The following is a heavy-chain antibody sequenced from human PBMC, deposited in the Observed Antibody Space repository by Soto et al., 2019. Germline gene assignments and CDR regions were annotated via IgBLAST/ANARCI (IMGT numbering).Heavy chain of an antibody. CDR2: ISGSGGST. CDR3: AKDQDSSVTYYYYGMDV. D-gene: IGHD6-6*01. J-gene: IGHJ6*02. V-gene: IGHV3-23*01. CDR1: GFTFSSYA. Sequence: GGSLRLSCAASGFTFSSYAMSWVRQAPGKGLEWVSAISGSGGSTYYADSVKGRFTISRDNSKNTLYLQMNSLRAEDTAVYYCAKDQDSSVTYYYYGMDVWGQGTTVTVSS.